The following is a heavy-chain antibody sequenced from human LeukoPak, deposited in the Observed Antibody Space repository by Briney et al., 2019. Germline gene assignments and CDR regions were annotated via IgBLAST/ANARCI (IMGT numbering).Heavy chain of an antibody. CDR3: VKGQDDYIPYYGMDV. D-gene: IGHD4/OR15-4a*01. V-gene: IGHV3-23*01. J-gene: IGHJ6*02. Sequence: TGGSLRLSCEASGITFNKYAMSWVRQGPGQGLLWVSGISGDGDTTYYADSVKGRFSISRDNSKNTLYLQMTSLRVEDTGKYYCVKGQDDYIPYYGMDVWGQGTTVTVSS. CDR2: ISGDGDTT. CDR1: GITFNKYA.